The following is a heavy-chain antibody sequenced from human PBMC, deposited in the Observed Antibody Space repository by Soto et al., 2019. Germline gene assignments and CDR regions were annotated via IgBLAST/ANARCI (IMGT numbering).Heavy chain of an antibody. Sequence: EVQLLESGGDLVQPGGSLRLSCADSGFIFSKYAMTWVRQAPGKGPEWVSTFTSGGSTYYSETVKGRFTISRDNSKNTLYLQMNSVTAEDTPVYYCARRDKYNFQSSGWATRFDYWGQGTLVTFSS. CDR2: FTSGGST. J-gene: IGHJ4*02. CDR1: GFIFSKYA. D-gene: IGHD6-19*01. CDR3: ARRDKYNFQSSGWATRFDY. V-gene: IGHV3-23*01.